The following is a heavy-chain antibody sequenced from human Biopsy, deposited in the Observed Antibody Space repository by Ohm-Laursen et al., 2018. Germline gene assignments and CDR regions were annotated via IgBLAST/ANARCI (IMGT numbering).Heavy chain of an antibody. CDR3: GRREVVITHDAFGT. V-gene: IGHV4-59*08. CDR1: GGSISSYY. D-gene: IGHD3-22*01. CDR2: VYYSGST. Sequence: GTLSLTCTVSGGSISSYYWTWIRQPPGKGLEWIGDVYYSGSTNLNPSLKSRVTILVDTSKNQFSLKLNSVTAADTAVYYCGRREVVITHDAFGTWGQGTMVTVSS. J-gene: IGHJ3*02.